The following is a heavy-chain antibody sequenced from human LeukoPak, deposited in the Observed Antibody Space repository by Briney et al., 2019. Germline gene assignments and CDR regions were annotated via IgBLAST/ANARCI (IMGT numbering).Heavy chain of an antibody. CDR1: GFTVGSNY. J-gene: IGHJ4*02. CDR3: AKQGGVTVPAAIFDY. D-gene: IGHD2-2*02. V-gene: IGHV3-53*01. Sequence: GVSLRLSCAASGFTVGSNYMSWVRQAPGKGLEWVSVIYSGGSTYYADSVKGRFTISRDNSKNTLYLQMNSLRAEDTAVYYCAKQGGVTVPAAIFDYWGQGTLVTVSS. CDR2: IYSGGST.